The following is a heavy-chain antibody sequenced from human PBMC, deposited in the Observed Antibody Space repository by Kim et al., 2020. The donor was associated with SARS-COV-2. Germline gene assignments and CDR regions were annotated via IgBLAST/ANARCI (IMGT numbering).Heavy chain of an antibody. CDR2: IYYSGST. J-gene: IGHJ6*03. CDR1: GGSISSSSYY. Sequence: ETLSLTCTVSGGSISSSSYYWGWIRQPPGKGLEWIGSIYYSGSTYYNPSLKSRVTISVDTSKNQFSLKLSSVTAADTAVYYCARGDDNYYYMDVWGKGT. CDR3: ARGDDNYYYMDV. V-gene: IGHV4-39*01. D-gene: IGHD1-1*01.